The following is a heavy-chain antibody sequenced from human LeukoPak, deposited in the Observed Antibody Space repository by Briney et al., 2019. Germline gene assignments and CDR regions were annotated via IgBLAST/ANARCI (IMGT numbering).Heavy chain of an antibody. CDR2: IYYSGST. D-gene: IGHD6-13*01. J-gene: IGHJ4*02. V-gene: IGHV4-39*07. Sequence: SETLSLTCTVSGGSINSSSYYWGWIRQPPGKGLEWIGSIYYSGSTYYNPSLKSRVTISVDTSKNQFSLKLSSVTAADTAVYYCARDRGGESSSPYDWGQGTLVTVSS. CDR1: GGSINSSSYY. CDR3: ARDRGGESSSPYD.